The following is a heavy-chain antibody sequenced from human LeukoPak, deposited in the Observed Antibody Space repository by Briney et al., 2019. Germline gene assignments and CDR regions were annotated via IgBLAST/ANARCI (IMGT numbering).Heavy chain of an antibody. CDR1: GDSISTYY. V-gene: IGHV4-4*07. D-gene: IGHD6-19*01. Sequence: SETLSLTCAVCGDSISTYYWRWFRQPGGKGLEWIGRISTSGNPIYNPSLKSRVTMSVDTSKNQSSLKLSSVTAADTAVYYCARDFRAVAAGGINSFDPWGQGTLVTVSS. CDR3: ARDFRAVAAGGINSFDP. CDR2: ISTSGNP. J-gene: IGHJ5*02.